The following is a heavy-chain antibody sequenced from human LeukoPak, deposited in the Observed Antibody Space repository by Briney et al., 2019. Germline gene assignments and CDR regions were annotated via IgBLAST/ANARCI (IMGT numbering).Heavy chain of an antibody. CDR3: ARGVDYYDSSGYSSEPDQDGPDY. Sequence: GGSLRLSCAASGFTFSDYYMSWIRQAPGKGREWVSYISSSGSTIYYADSVKGRFTISRDNAKNSLYLQMNSLRAEDTAVYYCARGVDYYDSSGYSSEPDQDGPDYWGQGTLVTVSS. D-gene: IGHD3-22*01. CDR1: GFTFSDYY. V-gene: IGHV3-11*01. J-gene: IGHJ4*02. CDR2: ISSSGSTI.